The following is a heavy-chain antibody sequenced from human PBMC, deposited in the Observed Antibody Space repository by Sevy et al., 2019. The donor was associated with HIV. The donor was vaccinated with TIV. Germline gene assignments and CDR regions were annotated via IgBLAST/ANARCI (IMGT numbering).Heavy chain of an antibody. CDR1: GYSISSGYY. V-gene: IGHV4-38-2*02. CDR3: ARVNRYYDFWSGYYTWHFDY. D-gene: IGHD3-3*01. J-gene: IGHJ4*02. CDR2: IYHSGST. Sequence: SETLSLTCTVSGYSISSGYYWGWIRQPPGKGLEWIGSIYHSGSTYYNPSLKSRVTISVDTSKNQFSLKLSSVTAADTAVYYCARVNRYYDFWSGYYTWHFDYWGQGTLVTVSS.